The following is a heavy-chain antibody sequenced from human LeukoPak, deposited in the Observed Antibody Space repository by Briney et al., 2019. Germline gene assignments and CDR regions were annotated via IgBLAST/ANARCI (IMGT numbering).Heavy chain of an antibody. Sequence: PGGSLRLSCAASGFTVSSNYMSWVRQAPGKGLEWVASIKQDGSEKYYVDSLKGRFTISRDNAKNSLYLQMNSLRAEDTAVYYCTRDVASSTYHFESSGLLDYWGQGTLVTVSS. CDR2: IKQDGSEK. CDR3: TRDVASSTYHFESSGLLDY. D-gene: IGHD3-22*01. V-gene: IGHV3-7*01. CDR1: GFTVSSNY. J-gene: IGHJ4*02.